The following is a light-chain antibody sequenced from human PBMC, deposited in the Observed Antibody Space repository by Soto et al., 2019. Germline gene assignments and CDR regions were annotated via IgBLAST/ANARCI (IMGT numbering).Light chain of an antibody. J-gene: IGLJ1*01. Sequence: QSVLTQPRSVSGSPGQSVTISCTGTSSDVGGYNYVSWYQQHPGKAPKLMIYDVSKRPSGVPDRFSGSKSGNTASLTISGLQAEEEADYYCGAYAGSYSYVFGTGTKVTVL. V-gene: IGLV2-11*01. CDR2: DVS. CDR1: SSDVGGYNY. CDR3: GAYAGSYSYV.